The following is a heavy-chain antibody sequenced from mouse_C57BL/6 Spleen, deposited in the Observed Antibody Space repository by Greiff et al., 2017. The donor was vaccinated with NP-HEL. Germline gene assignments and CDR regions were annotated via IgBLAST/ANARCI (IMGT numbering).Heavy chain of an antibody. CDR2: ISSGSSTI. D-gene: IGHD2-2*01. CDR3: ARLGGYDGYYYAMDY. J-gene: IGHJ4*01. Sequence: EVQLVESGGGLVKPGGSLKLSCAASGFTFSDYGMHWVRQAPEKGLEWVAYISSGSSTIYYADTVKGRFTISRDNAKNTLFLQMTSLRSEDTAMYYCARLGGYDGYYYAMDYWGQGTSVTVSS. V-gene: IGHV5-17*01. CDR1: GFTFSDYG.